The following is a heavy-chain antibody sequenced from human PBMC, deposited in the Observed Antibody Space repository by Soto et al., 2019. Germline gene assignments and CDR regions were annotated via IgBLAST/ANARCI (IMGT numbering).Heavy chain of an antibody. V-gene: IGHV1-69*01. CDR2: IVPMFGTT. Sequence: QVQLVQSGPELKKPGSSVKVSCKAPGDTFNSYGISWVRQAPGQGREWMGGIVPMFGTTNLALKFEDRVTITADEFPPTVYMAIRGLTSEATAVYYCARARADVHLCDAFDVWGHGTRVTVSS. J-gene: IGHJ3*01. CDR3: ARARADVHLCDAFDV. D-gene: IGHD6-13*01. CDR1: GDTFNSYG.